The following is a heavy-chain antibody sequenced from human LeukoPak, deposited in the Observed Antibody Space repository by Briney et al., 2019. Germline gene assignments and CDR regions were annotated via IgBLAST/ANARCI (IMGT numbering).Heavy chain of an antibody. Sequence: GGSLRLSCAASGFTFSSYSMNWVRQAPGKGLEWVSSISSSSSYIYYADSVKGRFTISRDNAKNSLYLQMNSLRAEDTAVYYCARQWLARKEYFDYWGQGTLVTVSS. CDR3: ARQWLARKEYFDY. D-gene: IGHD6-19*01. CDR1: GFTFSSYS. V-gene: IGHV3-21*01. J-gene: IGHJ4*02. CDR2: ISSSSSYI.